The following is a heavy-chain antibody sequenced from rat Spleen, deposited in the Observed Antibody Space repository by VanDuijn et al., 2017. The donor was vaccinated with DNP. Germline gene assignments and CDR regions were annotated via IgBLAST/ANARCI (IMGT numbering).Heavy chain of an antibody. V-gene: IGHV2-32*01. D-gene: IGHD1-10*01. Sequence: QVQLKESGPGLVQPSQTLSLTCTVSGFSLTIYHVHWVRQPPGKGLEWMGVMWSDGDTSSNSALKSRLSISRDTSKSQVFLKMNSLQTDDTAVYYCYNNYFAYWGQGVMVTVSS. J-gene: IGHJ2*01. CDR2: MWSDGDT. CDR1: GFSLTIYH. CDR3: YNNYFAY.